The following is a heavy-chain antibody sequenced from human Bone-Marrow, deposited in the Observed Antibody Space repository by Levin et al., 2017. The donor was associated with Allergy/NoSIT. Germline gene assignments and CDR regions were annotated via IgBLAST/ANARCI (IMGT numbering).Heavy chain of an antibody. J-gene: IGHJ6*02. D-gene: IGHD2-2*01. Sequence: PGGSLRLSCAASGFTFSSYAMSWVRQAPGKGLEWVSAISGSGGSTYYADSVKGRFTISRDNSKNTLYLQMNSLRAEDTAVYYCATNLHCSSTSCQGYYGMDVWGQGTTVTVSS. CDR1: GFTFSSYA. CDR2: ISGSGGST. CDR3: ATNLHCSSTSCQGYYGMDV. V-gene: IGHV3-23*01.